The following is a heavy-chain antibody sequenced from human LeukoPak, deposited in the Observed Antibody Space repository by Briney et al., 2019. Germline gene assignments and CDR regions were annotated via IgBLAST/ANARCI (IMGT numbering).Heavy chain of an antibody. J-gene: IGHJ4*02. V-gene: IGHV3-23*01. CDR3: AKCIQFSSWHYFPLDY. D-gene: IGHD6-13*01. CDR2: ISGSGGST. CDR1: GFTFSSYA. Sequence: GGSLRLSCAASGFTFSSYAMSWVRQAPGKGLEWVSAISGSGGSTYYADSVKGRFTISRGNSKNTLYLQMNSLRAEDTAVYYCAKCIQFSSWHYFPLDYWGQGTLVTVSS.